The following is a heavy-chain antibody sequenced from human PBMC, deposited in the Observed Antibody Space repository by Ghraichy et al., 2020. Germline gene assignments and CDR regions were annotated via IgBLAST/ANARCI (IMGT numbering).Heavy chain of an antibody. CDR3: AREVYSSSSFSYYYYHGMDV. J-gene: IGHJ6*02. CDR1: GFTFSPYT. CDR2: ITTSSTYI. Sequence: GESLNISCAASGFTFSPYTMNWVRQAPGKGLEWVSSITTSSTYIYYADSVKGRFTISRDNAKNSLYLQMNSLRAEDTAVYYCAREVYSSSSFSYYYYHGMDVWGQGTTVSVSS. D-gene: IGHD6-6*01. V-gene: IGHV3-21*01.